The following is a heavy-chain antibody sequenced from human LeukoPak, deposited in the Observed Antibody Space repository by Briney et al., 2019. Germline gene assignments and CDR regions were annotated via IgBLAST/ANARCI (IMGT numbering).Heavy chain of an antibody. V-gene: IGHV1-18*01. D-gene: IGHD3-22*01. J-gene: IGHJ4*02. CDR3: ARDYDSSGYFSGGY. Sequence: ASVKVSCKASGYTFTSYGISWVRQAPGQGLEWMGWISAYNGNTNYAQKLQGRVTMTTDTYTSTAHMELKSLRSNDTGVYYCARDYDSSGYFSGGYWGQGTLVTVSS. CDR2: ISAYNGNT. CDR1: GYTFTSYG.